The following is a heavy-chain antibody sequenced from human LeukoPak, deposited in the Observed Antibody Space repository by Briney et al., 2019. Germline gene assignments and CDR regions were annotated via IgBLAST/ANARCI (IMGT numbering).Heavy chain of an antibody. CDR1: GGSISSSSYY. V-gene: IGHV4-39*07. CDR3: ARSPTRSAFDI. J-gene: IGHJ3*02. CDR2: IYYSGST. Sequence: SETLSLTCTVSGGSISSSSYYWGWIRQPPGKGLEWIGSIYYSGSTNYNPSLKSRVTISVDTSKNQFSLKLSSVTAADTAVYYCARSPTRSAFDIWGQGTMVTVSS.